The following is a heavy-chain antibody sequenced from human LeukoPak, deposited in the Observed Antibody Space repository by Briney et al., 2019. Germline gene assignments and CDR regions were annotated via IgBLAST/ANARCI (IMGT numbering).Heavy chain of an antibody. V-gene: IGHV3-69-1*01. D-gene: IGHD6-13*01. CDR3: ARVGYSSSWFFFNF. J-gene: IGHJ4*02. CDR2: LSSTGTT. CDR1: GFTFSVFD. Sequence: PGGSLRLSCVASGFTFSVFDMQWIRQAPGKGLEWVSTLSSTGTTFYAGSVEGRFTISRANSENTLYLQMDSLRAADTALYYCARVGYSSSWFFFNFWGQGTLVTVSS.